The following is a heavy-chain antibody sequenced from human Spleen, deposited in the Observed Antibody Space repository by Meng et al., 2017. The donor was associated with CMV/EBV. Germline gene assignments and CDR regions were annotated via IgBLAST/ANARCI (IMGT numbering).Heavy chain of an antibody. CDR3: IGLATEGCGELLEYYYGMDV. D-gene: IGHD3-10*01. CDR2: IRSKVNRYAT. CDR1: GFTFSRYD. Sequence: GGSLRLSCAASGFTFSRYDMYWVRQAPGKGREWVGRIRSKVNRYATAYAPSVRGRFTISRDDSKNMAHLQMNSLRIGDTAVYYCIGLATEGCGELLEYYYGMDVWGQGTTVTVSS. J-gene: IGHJ6*02. V-gene: IGHV3-73*01.